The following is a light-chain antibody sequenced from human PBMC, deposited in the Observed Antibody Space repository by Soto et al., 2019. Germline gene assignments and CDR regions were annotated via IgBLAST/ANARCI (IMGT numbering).Light chain of an antibody. V-gene: IGKV1-27*01. J-gene: IGKJ1*01. Sequence: DIQMTQSPSSLSASVGDTVTITCRASQGISHYLAWYQQRPGKVPKLLIHTASILQSGVSSRFSASGYGTDFTLTISSLQPEDVANYYCQKYDRVPWTFGLVTKVEIK. CDR1: QGISHY. CDR2: TAS. CDR3: QKYDRVPWT.